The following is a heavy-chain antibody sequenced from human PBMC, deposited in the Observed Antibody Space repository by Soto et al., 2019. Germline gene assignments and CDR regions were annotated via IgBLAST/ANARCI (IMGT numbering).Heavy chain of an antibody. CDR1: GYTFTSYG. D-gene: IGHD4-4*01. CDR3: ARTVSTMTTVSPYSMDV. V-gene: IGHV1-18*01. CDR2: ISAYNGNT. Sequence: ASVKVSCKASGYTFTSYGISWVRQAPGQGLEWMGWISAYNGNTNYAQKLQGRVTMTTDTSTSTAYMELRSLRSDDTAVYYCARTVSTMTTVSPYSMDVWGQGTTVTVSS. J-gene: IGHJ6*02.